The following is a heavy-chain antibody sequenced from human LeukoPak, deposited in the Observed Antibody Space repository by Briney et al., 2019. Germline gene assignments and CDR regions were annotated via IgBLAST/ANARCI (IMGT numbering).Heavy chain of an antibody. CDR3: ARAKSQRGYTYGPHTYFDY. D-gene: IGHD5-18*01. V-gene: IGHV4-30-4*01. Sequence: SETLSLTCTVSGGSISSGDHSWSWIRQPPGQGLEWIGYIYYSGSTYYNPSLKSRVTISVDTSQKQFSLKLNSVTAADTAVYYCARAKSQRGYTYGPHTYFDYWGQGTLVTVSS. CDR2: IYYSGST. J-gene: IGHJ4*01. CDR1: GGSISSGDHS.